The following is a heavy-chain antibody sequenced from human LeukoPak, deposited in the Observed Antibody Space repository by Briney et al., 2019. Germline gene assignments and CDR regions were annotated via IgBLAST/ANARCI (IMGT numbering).Heavy chain of an antibody. CDR1: GFTFSDYY. Sequence: PGGSLRLSCAASGFTFSDYYMSWICQAPGKGLEWVSYISSSSSYTNYADSVKGRFTISRDNAKNSLYLQMNSLRADDTAVYYCARAGVDDSSGWYRDEIDYWGQGTLVTVSS. CDR2: ISSSSSYT. CDR3: ARAGVDDSSGWYRDEIDY. D-gene: IGHD6-19*01. V-gene: IGHV3-11*05. J-gene: IGHJ4*02.